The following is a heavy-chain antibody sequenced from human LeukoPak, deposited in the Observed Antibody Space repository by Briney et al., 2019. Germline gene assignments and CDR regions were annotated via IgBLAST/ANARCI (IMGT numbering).Heavy chain of an antibody. CDR3: AKDRYYGSGSYSNLFDY. V-gene: IGHV3-30*02. CDR1: GFTFSSYG. CDR2: IRHDGSNK. J-gene: IGHJ4*02. D-gene: IGHD3-10*01. Sequence: PGGSLRLSCAASGFTFSSYGMHWVRQAPGKGLEWVAFIRHDGSNKHYADSVKGRFTISRDNSKNTLYLQMNSLRAEDTAVYYCAKDRYYGSGSYSNLFDYWGQGTLVTVSS.